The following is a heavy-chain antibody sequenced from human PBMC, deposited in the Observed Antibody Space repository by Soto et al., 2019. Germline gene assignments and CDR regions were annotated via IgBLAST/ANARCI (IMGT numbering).Heavy chain of an antibody. J-gene: IGHJ6*02. CDR2: IGSGGDT. CDR3: TRKTPPTGMEV. D-gene: IGHD3-9*01. CDR1: GFTLSSYD. V-gene: IGHV3-13*01. Sequence: GGSLRLSCAASGFTLSSYDIHWVRQATGEGLAWVSGIGSGGDTHYADSVKGRFIISREDGKNSLYLQMNNLRVGDTAVYYCTRKTPPTGMEVWGQG.